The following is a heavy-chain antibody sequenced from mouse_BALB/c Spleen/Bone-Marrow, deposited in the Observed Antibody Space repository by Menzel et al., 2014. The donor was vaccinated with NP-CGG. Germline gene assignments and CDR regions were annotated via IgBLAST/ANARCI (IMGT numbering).Heavy chain of an antibody. J-gene: IGHJ1*01. V-gene: IGHV1S81*02. CDR1: GYTFTSYY. CDR3: TRSYYGNYFDV. D-gene: IGHD2-1*01. Sequence: QAQLKESGAELVKPGASVKLSCKASGYTFTSYYMYWVKQRPGQGLEWIGENNPSNGGTNFNEKFKSKATLTVDKSSSTAYMQLSSLTSEDSAVYYCTRSYYGNYFDVWGAGTTVTVSS. CDR2: NNPSNGGT.